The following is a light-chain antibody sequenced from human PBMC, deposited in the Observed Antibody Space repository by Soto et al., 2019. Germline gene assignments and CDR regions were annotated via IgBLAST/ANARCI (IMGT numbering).Light chain of an antibody. CDR1: SGSIASYY. CDR2: EHN. J-gene: IGLJ3*02. V-gene: IGLV6-57*03. Sequence: NFMLTQPHSVSESPGKTVTISCTRSSGSIASYYVQWYRQRPGSAPTTVIYEHNQRPSGVPGRFSGFIDSSSNSASLTISGLKTEDEADYYCQSYDNTNQVFGGGTKVTVL. CDR3: QSYDNTNQV.